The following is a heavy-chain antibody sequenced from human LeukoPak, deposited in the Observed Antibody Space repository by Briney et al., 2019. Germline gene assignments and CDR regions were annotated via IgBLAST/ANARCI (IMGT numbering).Heavy chain of an antibody. V-gene: IGHV3-23*01. CDR3: ARALGASSWPFDY. D-gene: IGHD6-13*01. CDR1: GFTFSSYA. Sequence: PGGSLRLSCAASGFTFSSYAMSWVRQAPGKGLEWVSAISGSGGSTYYADSVKGRFTISRDNAKNSLYLQMNSLRAEDTAVYYCARALGASSWPFDYWGQGTLVTVSS. J-gene: IGHJ4*02. CDR2: ISGSGGST.